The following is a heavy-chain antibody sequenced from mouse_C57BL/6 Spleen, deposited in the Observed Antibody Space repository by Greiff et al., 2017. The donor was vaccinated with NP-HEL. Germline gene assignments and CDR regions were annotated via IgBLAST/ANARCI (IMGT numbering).Heavy chain of an antibody. Sequence: QVQLQQPGAELVKPGASVKLSCKASGYTFTSYWMQWVKQRPGQGLEWIGEIDPSDSYTNYNQKFKGKATLTVDTSSSTAYMQLSSLTSEDSAVYYCARLGYDMDYWGQGTSVTVSS. J-gene: IGHJ4*01. V-gene: IGHV1-50*01. CDR1: GYTFTSYW. CDR2: IDPSDSYT. CDR3: ARLGYDMDY.